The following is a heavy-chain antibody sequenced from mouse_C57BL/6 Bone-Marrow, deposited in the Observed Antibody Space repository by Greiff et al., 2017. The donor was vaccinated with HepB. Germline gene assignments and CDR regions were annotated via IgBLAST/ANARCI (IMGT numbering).Heavy chain of an antibody. CDR1: GYTFTSYW. J-gene: IGHJ1*03. CDR3: AKDYGSSYRYFDV. CDR2: INPSNGGT. V-gene: IGHV1-53*01. Sequence: VQLQQPGTELVKPGASVKLSCKASGYTFTSYWMHWVKQRPGQGLEWIGNINPSNGGTNYNEKFKSKATLTVDKSSSTAYMQLSSLTSEDAAVYYCAKDYGSSYRYFDVWGTGTTVTVSS. D-gene: IGHD1-1*01.